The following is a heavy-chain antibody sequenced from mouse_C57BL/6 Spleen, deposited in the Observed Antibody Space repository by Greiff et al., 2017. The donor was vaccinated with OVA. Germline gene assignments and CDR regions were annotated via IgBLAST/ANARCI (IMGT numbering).Heavy chain of an antibody. V-gene: IGHV1-72*01. Sequence: QVQLQQSGAELVKPGASVKLSCKASGYTFTSYWMHWVKQRPGRGLEWIGRFDPNSGGTKYNEKFKSKATLTVDKPSSTAYMQLSSLTSEDSAVYYCARDDYDGYAMDYWGQGTSVTVSS. CDR3: ARDDYDGYAMDY. CDR2: FDPNSGGT. D-gene: IGHD2-4*01. CDR1: GYTFTSYW. J-gene: IGHJ4*01.